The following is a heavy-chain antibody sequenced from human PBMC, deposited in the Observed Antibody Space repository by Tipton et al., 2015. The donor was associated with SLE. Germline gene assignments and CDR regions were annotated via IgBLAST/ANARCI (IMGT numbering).Heavy chain of an antibody. Sequence: TLSLTCTVSGGSISNYYWSWIRQSPGKGLEWIGYIYYSGSTNYNPSLKSRVTMSVDTSKNQFSLRLSSVTAADTAFYYCAGGSWFSIDYWGQGTLVTVSS. CDR3: AGGSWFSIDY. CDR1: GGSISNYY. V-gene: IGHV4-59*12. J-gene: IGHJ4*02. CDR2: IYYSGST. D-gene: IGHD3-9*01.